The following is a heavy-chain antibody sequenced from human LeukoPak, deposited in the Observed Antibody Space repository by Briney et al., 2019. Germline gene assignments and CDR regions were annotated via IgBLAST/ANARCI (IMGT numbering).Heavy chain of an antibody. J-gene: IGHJ4*02. CDR2: INHSGST. Sequence: PSQTLSLTCTVSGGSIRSDGYYWTWIRQPPGKGLEWIGEINHSGSTNYNPSLKSRVTISVDTSKNQFSLKLSSVTAADTAVYYCARSTGYSYGRSKGQRKYYFDYWGQGTLVTVSS. CDR1: GGSIRSDGYY. CDR3: ARSTGYSYGRSKGQRKYYFDY. V-gene: IGHV4-34*01. D-gene: IGHD5-18*01.